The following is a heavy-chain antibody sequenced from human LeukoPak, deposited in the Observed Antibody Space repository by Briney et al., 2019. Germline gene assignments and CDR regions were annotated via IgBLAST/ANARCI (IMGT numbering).Heavy chain of an antibody. V-gene: IGHV3-7*03. Sequence: PGGSLRLSCAASGFRFSTYWMSWVRQAPGKGLEWVANIKQDGSEKYYVDSVKGRFTISRDNSKNTLYLQMNSLRAEDTAVYYCATTLTIFGASTGWFDPWGQGTLVTVSS. J-gene: IGHJ5*02. CDR3: ATTLTIFGASTGWFDP. CDR2: IKQDGSEK. D-gene: IGHD3-3*01. CDR1: GFRFSTYW.